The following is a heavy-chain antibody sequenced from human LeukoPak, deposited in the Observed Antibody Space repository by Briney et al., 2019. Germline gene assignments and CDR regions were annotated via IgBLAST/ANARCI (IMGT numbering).Heavy chain of an antibody. D-gene: IGHD3-16*01. Sequence: GGSLRLSCAASEFTFSNYWMTWVRQAPGKGLEWVANIKSDGSEKFYVDSVKGRFIISRDNAKNSLYLQMNSLRAEDTAVYYCARNSNDSLHFDSWGQGTLVTVSS. CDR3: ARNSNDSLHFDS. CDR2: IKSDGSEK. J-gene: IGHJ4*02. CDR1: EFTFSNYW. V-gene: IGHV3-7*03.